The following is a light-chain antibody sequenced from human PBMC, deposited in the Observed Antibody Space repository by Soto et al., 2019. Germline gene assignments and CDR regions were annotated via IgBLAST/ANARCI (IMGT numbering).Light chain of an antibody. CDR1: FSNIGSHT. J-gene: IGLJ2*01. V-gene: IGLV1-44*01. CDR3: AAWDDSLNGHVV. Sequence: QSVLTQPPSASGTPGQRVTISCSGSFSNIGSHTVNWYQQFPGTAPKLIIYNDSQRPSGGPDGFSGAKSGTSASLAITGRQSEDEADYHCAAWDDSLNGHVVFGGGTKLTVL. CDR2: NDS.